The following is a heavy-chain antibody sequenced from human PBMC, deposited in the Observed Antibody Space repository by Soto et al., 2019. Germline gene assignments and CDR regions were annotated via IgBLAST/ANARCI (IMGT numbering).Heavy chain of an antibody. Sequence: GRSLRLSCAASGFTFSSYSMNWVRQAPGKGLEWVSYISSSSSTIYYADSVKGRFTISRDNAKNSLYLQMNSLRAEDTAVYYCARGQNIVATDYWGQGTLVTVSS. CDR1: GFTFSSYS. V-gene: IGHV3-48*01. J-gene: IGHJ4*02. D-gene: IGHD5-12*01. CDR2: ISSSSSTI. CDR3: ARGQNIVATDY.